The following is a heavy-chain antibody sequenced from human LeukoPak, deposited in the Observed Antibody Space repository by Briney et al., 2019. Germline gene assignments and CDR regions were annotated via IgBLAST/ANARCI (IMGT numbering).Heavy chain of an antibody. CDR3: AGLRSRAFDI. V-gene: IGHV4-59*08. CDR2: TYYTGTT. J-gene: IGHJ3*02. D-gene: IGHD6-6*01. CDR1: GGSPISHY. Sequence: PPETLSLTCTVSGGSPISHYWSWLRQPPRKSLEWNAYTYYTGTTNYNPSLKSRVTISIHTSKAQFSLRLRSVTAADTAVYYCAGLRSRAFDIWGPGTMVSVSS.